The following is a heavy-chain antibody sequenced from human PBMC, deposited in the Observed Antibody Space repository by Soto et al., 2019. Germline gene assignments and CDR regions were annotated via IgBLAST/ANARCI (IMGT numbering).Heavy chain of an antibody. CDR1: GFTFSSYS. CDR3: ARGGGGNIVATSFDY. Sequence: EVQLVESGGGLVKPGGSLRLSCAASGFTFSSYSMNWVRQAPGKGLEWVSSISSSSSYIYYADSVKGLFPISRDNAKNSLYLQMNSLRAEDTAVYYCARGGGGNIVATSFDYWGQGTLVTVSS. V-gene: IGHV3-21*01. D-gene: IGHD5-12*01. J-gene: IGHJ4*02. CDR2: ISSSSSYI.